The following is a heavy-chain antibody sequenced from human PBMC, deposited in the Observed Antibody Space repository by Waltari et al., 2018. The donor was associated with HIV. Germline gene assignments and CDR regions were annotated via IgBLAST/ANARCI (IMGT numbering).Heavy chain of an antibody. Sequence: QVQLQESGPGLVKPSETLSLTCIVPDYAITSRYYWGWIRQSPGRGLEWIGSIPHSGTTVYSPSLKSRVTLFRDTSKNQFFLKLTSATAEDTAVYYCASTYYDLLEGWYFDFWGQGRLVTVSS. V-gene: IGHV4-38-2*02. J-gene: IGHJ4*02. CDR3: ASTYYDLLEGWYFDF. D-gene: IGHD3-3*01. CDR1: DYAITSRYY. CDR2: IPHSGTT.